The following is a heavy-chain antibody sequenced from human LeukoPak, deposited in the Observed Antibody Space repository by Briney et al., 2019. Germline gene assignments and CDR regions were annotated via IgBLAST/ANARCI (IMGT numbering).Heavy chain of an antibody. CDR2: ISSSTSYT. V-gene: IGHV3-11*06. Sequence: GGSLRLSCAASRFTFSDYYLSWIRQAPGKGLEWVSYISSSTSYTNYADSVKGRFTISRDNAKNSLYLQMNSLRAEDTAVYYCARGPSAYPKCFDYWGQGTLVTVSS. CDR1: RFTFSDYY. CDR3: ARGPSAYPKCFDY. J-gene: IGHJ4*02. D-gene: IGHD5-12*01.